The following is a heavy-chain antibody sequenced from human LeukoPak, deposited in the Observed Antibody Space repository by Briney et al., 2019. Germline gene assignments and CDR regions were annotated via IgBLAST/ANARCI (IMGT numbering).Heavy chain of an antibody. CDR3: ASDGHRGSDFDY. J-gene: IGHJ4*02. V-gene: IGHV3-48*03. CDR1: GFTFSSYE. CDR2: ISSSGSTT. Sequence: GGSLRLSCAASGFTFSSYEVNWVRQAPGKGLEWVSYISSSGSTTYHADSVKGRFTISRDNAKNSLYLQMNSLRAEDTAVYYCASDGHRGSDFDYWGQGTLVTVSS. D-gene: IGHD1-26*01.